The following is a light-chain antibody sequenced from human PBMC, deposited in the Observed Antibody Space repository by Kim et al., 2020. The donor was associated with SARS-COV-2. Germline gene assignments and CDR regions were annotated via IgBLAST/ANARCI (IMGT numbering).Light chain of an antibody. CDR3: AAWDDSLSGQGV. J-gene: IGLJ2*01. Sequence: RVTISCSGSSSNIGSNYVYWYQQVPGTAPKLLIYRNDRRPSGVPDRFSGSKSGTSASLAISGLQSEDEADYYCAAWDDSLSGQGVFGGGTQLTVL. V-gene: IGLV1-47*01. CDR2: RND. CDR1: SSNIGSNY.